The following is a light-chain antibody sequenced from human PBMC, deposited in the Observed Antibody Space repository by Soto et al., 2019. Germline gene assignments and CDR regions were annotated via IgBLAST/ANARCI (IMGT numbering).Light chain of an antibody. V-gene: IGLV2-14*01. J-gene: IGLJ1*01. CDR2: EVS. CDR3: SSYTSSSTPLWV. CDR1: SSDVGGYNY. Sequence: QSVLTQPASVSGSPGQSITISCTGTSSDVGGYNYVSWYQQHPGKAPKLMIYEVSNRPSGVSNRFSGSKSGNTASLTISGLQAEDEADYYCSSYTSSSTPLWVFGTGTKVTLL.